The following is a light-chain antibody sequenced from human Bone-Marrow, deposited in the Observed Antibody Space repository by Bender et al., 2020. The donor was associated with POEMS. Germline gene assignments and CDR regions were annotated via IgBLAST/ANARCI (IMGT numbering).Light chain of an antibody. CDR1: SSNIGNHG. Sequence: QSVVTQPPSLSEAPRQRVTISCSGSSSNIGNHGVNWYQQLPGEAPKLLIYSDDLRRSGVPDRFSGSRSGTSASLAISGLQSADEASYYCATWDDSLSGPVFGGGTRLTVL. CDR2: SDD. J-gene: IGLJ3*02. V-gene: IGLV1-36*01. CDR3: ATWDDSLSGPV.